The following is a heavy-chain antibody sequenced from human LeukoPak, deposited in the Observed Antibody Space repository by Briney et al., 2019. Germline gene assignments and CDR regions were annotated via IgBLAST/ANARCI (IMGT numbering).Heavy chain of an antibody. V-gene: IGHV1-69*05. J-gene: IGHJ4*02. CDR2: IIPIFGTA. D-gene: IGHD3-10*01. CDR3: AGRYYYGSGSYDY. CDR1: GGTFSSYA. Sequence: ASVKVSCKASGGTFSSYAISWVRQAPGQGLEWMGGIIPIFGTANYAQKFQGRVTSTTDESTSTAYMELSSLRSEDTAVYYCAGRYYYGSGSYDYWGQGTLVTVSS.